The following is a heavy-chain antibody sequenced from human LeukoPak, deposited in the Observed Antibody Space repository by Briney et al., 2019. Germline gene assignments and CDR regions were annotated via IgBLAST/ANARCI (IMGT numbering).Heavy chain of an antibody. J-gene: IGHJ4*02. CDR1: GFTVSNNY. CDR2: IYTDGGT. D-gene: IGHD2-8*01. CDR3: ARLRSINNGPEYYFDS. Sequence: PGGSLRLSCAASGFTVSNNYLSWVRQAPGKGVEWVSIIYTDGGTYYADSVKGRFTISRDNSKNTLYLQMNSLRADDTAVYYCARLRSINNGPEYYFDSWGQGTLVTVSS. V-gene: IGHV3-53*01.